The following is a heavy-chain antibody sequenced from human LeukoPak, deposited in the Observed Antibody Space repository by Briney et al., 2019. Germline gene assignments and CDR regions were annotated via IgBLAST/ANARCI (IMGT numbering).Heavy chain of an antibody. CDR1: GFTFSSYA. J-gene: IGHJ6*02. CDR2: ISGSGGST. Sequence: GGSLRLSCAASGFTFSSYAMSWVRQAPGKGLEWVSAISGSGGSTYYADSVKGRFTISRDNSKNTLYLQMNSLRAEDTAVYYCAKDILSVEKNGMDVRGQGTTVTVSS. CDR3: AKDILSVEKNGMDV. D-gene: IGHD5-24*01. V-gene: IGHV3-23*01.